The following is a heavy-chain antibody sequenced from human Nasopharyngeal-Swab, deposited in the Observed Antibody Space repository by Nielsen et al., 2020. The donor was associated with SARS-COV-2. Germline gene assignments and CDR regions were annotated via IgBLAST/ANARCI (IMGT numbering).Heavy chain of an antibody. CDR1: GFTFSSYP. V-gene: IGHV3-30*04. Sequence: GESLKISCEASGFTFSSYPMQWVRLAPGKGLEWVSVISYGGGDEHYADSVKGRFTISRDNSKNTLYLQMNSLTVDGTAVYYCARSYNPGGFGWLLSNDWGPGTLVTVSS. CDR3: ARSYNPGGFGWLLSND. J-gene: IGHJ4*01. D-gene: IGHD3-9*01. CDR2: ISYGGGDE.